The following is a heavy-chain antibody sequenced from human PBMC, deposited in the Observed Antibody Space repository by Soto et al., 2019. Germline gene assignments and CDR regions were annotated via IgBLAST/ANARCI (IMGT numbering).Heavy chain of an antibody. J-gene: IGHJ6*02. CDR2: INPSGGST. CDR1: GYTCTSYY. V-gene: IGHV1-46*01. CDR3: ARDITGTEGTYYYYYGMDV. Sequence: ASVKVSCKASGYTCTSYYMHWVRQAPGQGLEWMGIINPSGGSTSYAQKFQGRVTMTRDTSTSTAYMELRSLRSDDTAVYYCARDITGTEGTYYYYYGMDVWGQGTTVTVFS. D-gene: IGHD1-20*01.